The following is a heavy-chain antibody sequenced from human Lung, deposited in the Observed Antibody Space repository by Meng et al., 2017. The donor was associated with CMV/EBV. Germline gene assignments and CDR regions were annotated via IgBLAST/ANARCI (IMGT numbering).Heavy chain of an antibody. CDR2: ITFDGNNK. D-gene: IGHD6-13*01. CDR3: VKDGAGYGRDV. V-gene: IGHV3-30*02. Sequence: GESLKISCAASGFVFNRFGMKWVRQAPGKGLEWVAFITFDGNNKYYVDSVKGRFTISRQNSRQNSKNALYLQMNSLRLDDTGVYYCVKDGAGYGRDVWGQGTXVTVSS. J-gene: IGHJ6*02. CDR1: GFVFNRFG.